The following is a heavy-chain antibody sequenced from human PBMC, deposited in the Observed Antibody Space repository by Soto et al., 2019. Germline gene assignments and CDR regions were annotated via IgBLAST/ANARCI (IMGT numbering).Heavy chain of an antibody. J-gene: IGHJ6*02. V-gene: IGHV3-21*01. CDR3: ARDRAKGYCSSTSCYTGWVRYYYYGMDV. Sequence: GGSLRLSCAASGFTFSSYSMNWVRQAPGKGLEWVSSISSSSYIYYADSVKGRFTISRDNAKNSLYLQMNSLRAEDTAVYYCARDRAKGYCSSTSCYTGWVRYYYYGMDVWGQGTTVTVSS. CDR1: GFTFSSYS. D-gene: IGHD2-2*02. CDR2: ISSSSYI.